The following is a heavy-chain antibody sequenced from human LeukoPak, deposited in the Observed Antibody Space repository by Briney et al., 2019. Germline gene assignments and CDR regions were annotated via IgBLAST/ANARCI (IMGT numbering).Heavy chain of an antibody. Sequence: SVKVSCKASGGTFSSYAISWVRQAPGQGLEWMGGIIPIFGTANYAQKFQGRVTITADKSPSTAYMELSSLSSEDTAVYYCARGPYSSSWYLVYYYYYYMDVWGKGTTVTVSS. CDR1: GGTFSSYA. D-gene: IGHD6-13*01. CDR3: ARGPYSSSWYLVYYYYYYMDV. CDR2: IIPIFGTA. V-gene: IGHV1-69*06. J-gene: IGHJ6*03.